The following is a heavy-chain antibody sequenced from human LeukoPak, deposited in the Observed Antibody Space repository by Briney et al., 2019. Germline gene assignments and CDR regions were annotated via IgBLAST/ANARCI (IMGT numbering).Heavy chain of an antibody. J-gene: IGHJ6*02. CDR3: ARLWGVPSYYYYGMDV. V-gene: IGHV4-31*03. D-gene: IGHD3-10*01. CDR1: XGSINSGGYY. CDR2: IYYSGTT. Sequence: SQTLSLTCTVSXGSINSGGYYWSWIRQHPGKGLEWIGYIYYSGTTYYNPSLKSRIAISVDTSKNQFSLKLSSVTAADTAVYYCARLWGVPSYYYYGMDVWGQGTTVTVSS.